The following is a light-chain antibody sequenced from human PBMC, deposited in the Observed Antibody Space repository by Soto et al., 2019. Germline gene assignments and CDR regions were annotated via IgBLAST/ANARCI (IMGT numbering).Light chain of an antibody. V-gene: IGKV1-39*01. CDR3: HQTYSTPRGA. Sequence: DLQMTQSPSSLSASVGDRVTITCRESESIRNNLNWYQQKPGKAPKLLIYAASTLQSGVPSRFSGGGSGTEFTLTVGSLQPEDFTTYYCHQTYSTPRGAFGQGTKVE. J-gene: IGKJ1*01. CDR1: ESIRNN. CDR2: AAS.